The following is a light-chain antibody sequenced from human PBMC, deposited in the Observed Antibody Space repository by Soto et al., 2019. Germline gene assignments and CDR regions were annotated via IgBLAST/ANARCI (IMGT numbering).Light chain of an antibody. J-gene: IGKJ1*01. V-gene: IGKV1-39*01. Sequence: DIQITQSPSSLSASVGDRVTISCRASQSISSYLNWYQQKPGKAPKLLIYAASSLQSGVPSRFSGSGSGTDFTLTISILQPEDFATYYCQQSYCTPRTFGQGTKVDVK. CDR1: QSISSY. CDR2: AAS. CDR3: QQSYCTPRT.